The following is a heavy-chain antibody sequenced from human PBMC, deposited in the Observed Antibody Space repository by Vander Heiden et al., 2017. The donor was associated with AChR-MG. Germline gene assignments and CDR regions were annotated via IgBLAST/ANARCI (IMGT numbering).Heavy chain of an antibody. D-gene: IGHD2-15*01. V-gene: IGHV3-33*01. Sequence: QVQPVESGGGVVQPGRSLRISCTASGFLFRCSGMHGVRQAPGKGLEWVAVIWYDGSNKYYADSVKGRFTISRDNSKNTLYLQMNSLRAEDTAVYYCARDITCSGGSCYSPIFAFDIWGQGTMVTVSS. J-gene: IGHJ3*02. CDR1: GFLFRCSG. CDR3: ARDITCSGGSCYSPIFAFDI. CDR2: IWYDGSNK.